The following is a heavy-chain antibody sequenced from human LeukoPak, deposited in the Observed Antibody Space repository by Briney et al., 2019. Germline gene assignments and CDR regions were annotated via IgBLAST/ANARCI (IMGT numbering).Heavy chain of an antibody. J-gene: IGHJ3*02. CDR2: IWYDGSNK. V-gene: IGHV3-33*01. Sequence: GSSLRLSCAASGFTFSSYGMHWVRQAPGKGLEWVAVIWYDGSNKYYADSVKGRFTISRDNSKNTLYLQMNSLRAEDTAVYYCAHLGYCSSTSCSSTLLDAFDIWGQGTMVTVSS. D-gene: IGHD2-2*01. CDR3: AHLGYCSSTSCSSTLLDAFDI. CDR1: GFTFSSYG.